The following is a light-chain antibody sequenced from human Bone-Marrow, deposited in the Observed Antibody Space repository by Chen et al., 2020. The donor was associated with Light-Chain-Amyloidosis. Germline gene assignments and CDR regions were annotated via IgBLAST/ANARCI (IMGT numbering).Light chain of an antibody. CDR2: KSN. CDR1: SSNIGSNY. Sequence: QSVLTQPPSASGTPGQRVTISCSGSSSNIGSNYVIWYQQLPGTAPKLLLYKSNERPSGVPERVSGSKSGSSASLAISGLRPEDEADYYCAAWDGSLSGYVFGTGTKVIVL. CDR3: AAWDGSLSGYV. V-gene: IGLV1-47*01. J-gene: IGLJ1*01.